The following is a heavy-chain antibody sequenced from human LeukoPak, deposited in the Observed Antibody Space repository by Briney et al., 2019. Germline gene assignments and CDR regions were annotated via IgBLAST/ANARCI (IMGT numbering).Heavy chain of an antibody. J-gene: IGHJ5*02. Sequence: SETLSLTCAVYGGSFSGYYWSWIRQPPGKGLEWIGEINHSGSTNYNPSLKSRVTISVDTSKNQFSLKLSSVTAADMAVYYCARYYSSSCRFDPWGQGTLVTVSS. CDR3: ARYYSSSCRFDP. CDR1: GGSFSGYY. CDR2: INHSGST. D-gene: IGHD6-13*01. V-gene: IGHV4-34*01.